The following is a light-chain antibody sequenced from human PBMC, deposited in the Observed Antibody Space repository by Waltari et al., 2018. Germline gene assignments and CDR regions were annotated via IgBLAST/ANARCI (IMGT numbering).Light chain of an antibody. CDR1: QGISSY. CDR2: AAS. Sequence: GDTVTITCRASQGISSYLAWYQQKPGKAPKLLSYAASTLRSGVPPRFSGSGSGTEFTLTFSSLQPEDFATYYCQQLNSYSFTFGPGTKVDIK. V-gene: IGKV1-9*01. CDR3: QQLNSYSFT. J-gene: IGKJ3*01.